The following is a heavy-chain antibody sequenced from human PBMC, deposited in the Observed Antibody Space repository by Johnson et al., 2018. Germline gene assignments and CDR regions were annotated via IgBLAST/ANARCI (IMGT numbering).Heavy chain of an antibody. V-gene: IGHV3-30*18. CDR1: GFPFSAYD. J-gene: IGHJ6*04. Sequence: QVQLVESGGGVVLPGTSLRLSCVASGFPFSAYDIHWVRQAPGKGLAWVALISFDGTDKYYAASVQVRFTLSRDNYKNKVYLQMNSLRLEDTAIYYCANAGEHDAYHYYGLDVWGKGTTVTVSS. CDR3: ANAGEHDAYHYYGLDV. D-gene: IGHD2-21*01. CDR2: ISFDGTDK.